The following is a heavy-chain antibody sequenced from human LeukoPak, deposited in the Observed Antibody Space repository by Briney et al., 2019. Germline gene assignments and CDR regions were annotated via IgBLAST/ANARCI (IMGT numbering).Heavy chain of an antibody. CDR3: ARAGITLAGPYWCFDL. Sequence: PGGALRLPCAASGFTLCRYSMNWVRQAPGMGLEWVSYISSGRCTIRHAHSVQGRFTISRDNSKNSVYLQMSSLRDEDTAVYYCARAGITLAGPYWCFDLWGRGTLVTVSS. CDR2: ISSGRCTI. V-gene: IGHV3-48*02. J-gene: IGHJ2*01. CDR1: GFTLCRYS. D-gene: IGHD6-19*01.